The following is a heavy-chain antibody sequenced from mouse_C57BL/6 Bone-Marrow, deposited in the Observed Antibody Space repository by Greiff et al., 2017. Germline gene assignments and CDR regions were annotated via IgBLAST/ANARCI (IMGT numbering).Heavy chain of an antibody. V-gene: IGHV5-4*03. CDR3: ARMGYYYGSSPDYFDC. J-gene: IGHJ2*01. D-gene: IGHD1-1*01. CDR1: GFNFSSYA. CDR2: ISDGGSYT. Sequence: EVKLVESGGGLVKPGGSLKLSCAASGFNFSSYAMSWVRQTPEKRLEWVATISDGGSYTYYPANVQGRFTSSRDNAKNNLYLQMSHLKSEDTAMYYCARMGYYYGSSPDYFDCWGQGTTLTVSS.